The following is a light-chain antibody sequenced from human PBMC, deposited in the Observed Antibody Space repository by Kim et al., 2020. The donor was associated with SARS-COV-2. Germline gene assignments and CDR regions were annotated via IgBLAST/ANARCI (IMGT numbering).Light chain of an antibody. CDR1: SGSIASNY. J-gene: IGLJ3*02. CDR2: EDN. Sequence: NFMLTQPHSVSESPGKTVTISCTRSSGSIASNYVQWYQQRPGSAPTTVIYEDNQRPSGVPDRFSGSIDSSSNSASLTISGLKTEDEADYYCQSYDSSNWVFGGVTNLTVL. CDR3: QSYDSSNWV. V-gene: IGLV6-57*04.